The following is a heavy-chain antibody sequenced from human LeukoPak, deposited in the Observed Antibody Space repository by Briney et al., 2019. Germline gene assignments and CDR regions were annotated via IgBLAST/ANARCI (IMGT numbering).Heavy chain of an antibody. CDR3: ARVSIEYDYMDV. D-gene: IGHD6-6*01. J-gene: IGHJ6*03. CDR2: ISSSSSYI. Sequence: GGSLRLSCAASGFTFSSYSMNWVRQAPGKGLEWVSSISSSSSYIYYADSVKGRFTISRDNAKNSLYLQMNSLRAEDTAVYYCARVSIEYDYMDVWGKGTTVTVSS. CDR1: GFTFSSYS. V-gene: IGHV3-21*01.